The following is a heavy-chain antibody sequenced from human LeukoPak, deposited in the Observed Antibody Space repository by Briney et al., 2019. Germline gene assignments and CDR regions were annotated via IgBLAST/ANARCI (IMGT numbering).Heavy chain of an antibody. Sequence: GASVKVSCKASGYTFTGYYMHWVRQAPGQGLEWMGWISAYNGNTNYAQKLQGRVTMTTDTSTSTAYMELRSLRSDDTAVYYCARSESWEPTGDYWGQGTLVTVSS. V-gene: IGHV1-18*04. CDR2: ISAYNGNT. J-gene: IGHJ4*02. D-gene: IGHD1-26*01. CDR1: GYTFTGYY. CDR3: ARSESWEPTGDY.